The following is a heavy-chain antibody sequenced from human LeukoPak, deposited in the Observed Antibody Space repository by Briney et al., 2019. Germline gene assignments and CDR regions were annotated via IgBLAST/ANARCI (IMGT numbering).Heavy chain of an antibody. V-gene: IGHV3-30*02. CDR3: AKDYDYYDSSGYGPPDY. J-gene: IGHJ4*02. CDR2: IRYDGSNK. CDR1: GFTFSSYG. Sequence: GGSLRLSCAASGFTFSSYGMHWVRQAPGKGLEWVAFIRYDGSNKYYADSVKGRFTISRDNAKNSLYLQMNSLRAEDTAVYYCAKDYDYYDSSGYGPPDYWGQGTLVTVSS. D-gene: IGHD3-22*01.